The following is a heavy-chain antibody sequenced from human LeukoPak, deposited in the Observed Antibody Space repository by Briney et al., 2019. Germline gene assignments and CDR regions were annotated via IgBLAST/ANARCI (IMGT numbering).Heavy chain of an antibody. CDR3: ARDYFAGGWMVDAFDI. CDR2: IIPIIGTA. D-gene: IGHD6-19*01. Sequence: ASVKVSCKASGGTFSSYAISWVRQAPGQGLEWMGRIIPIIGTANYAQRFQGRVTITTDESTSTAYMELSSLRSEDTAVYYCARDYFAGGWMVDAFDIWGQGTMVTVSS. CDR1: GGTFSSYA. V-gene: IGHV1-69*05. J-gene: IGHJ3*02.